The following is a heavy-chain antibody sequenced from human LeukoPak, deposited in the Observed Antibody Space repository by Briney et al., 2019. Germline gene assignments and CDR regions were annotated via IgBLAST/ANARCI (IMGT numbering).Heavy chain of an antibody. V-gene: IGHV3-7*01. CDR2: IKQDGSEQ. J-gene: IGHJ5*02. CDR1: GFTFSSYQ. Sequence: GGSPRLSCAASGFTFSSYQMNWVRQAPGKGLEWVANIKQDGSEQYYVDSVKGRFTISRDNAKNSLYLQMNSLRVDDTAVYYCARGFEASPNWFDPWGQGTLVTVSS. CDR3: ARGFEASPNWFDP.